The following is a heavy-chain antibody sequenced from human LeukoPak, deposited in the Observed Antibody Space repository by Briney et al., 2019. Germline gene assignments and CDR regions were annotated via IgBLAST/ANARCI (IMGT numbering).Heavy chain of an antibody. CDR1: GFTFSSSW. V-gene: IGHV3-7*01. CDR3: ARGSVVITPYYFDY. D-gene: IGHD3-22*01. Sequence: GGSLRLSCEALGFTFSSSWMSRARQAPGKGLEWVANIKQDGSEKYYVDSVKGRFTISRDNAKNSLYLQMNSLRAEDTAVYYCARGSVVITPYYFDYWGQGTLVTVSS. J-gene: IGHJ4*02. CDR2: IKQDGSEK.